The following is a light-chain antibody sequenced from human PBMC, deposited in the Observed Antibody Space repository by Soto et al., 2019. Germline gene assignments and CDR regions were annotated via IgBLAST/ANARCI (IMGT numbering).Light chain of an antibody. Sequence: QAVVTQSPSASASLGASVKLTCTLDSGHSSYAIAWHQQQPEKGPRYLMKVDTDGSHNKGDGIPDRFSGSNSGAERYLTISSLQSEDEADYYCQTWGTGIQVFGGGTKLTV. CDR3: QTWGTGIQV. CDR2: VDTDGSH. J-gene: IGLJ3*02. V-gene: IGLV4-69*01. CDR1: SGHSSYA.